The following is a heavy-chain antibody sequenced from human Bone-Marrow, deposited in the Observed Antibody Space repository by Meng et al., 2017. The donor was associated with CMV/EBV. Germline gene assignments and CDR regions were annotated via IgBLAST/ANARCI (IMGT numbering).Heavy chain of an antibody. V-gene: IGHV4-34*01. Sequence: SETLSLTCAVYGGSFSGYYWTWIRQPPGKGLEWIGEINHTGSTNYNPSLKSRVTISVDTSKSQFSLNLNSVTAADTAVYYCVRKSRLRGLFDLWGQGTLVTLSS. CDR2: INHTGST. CDR1: GGSFSGYY. J-gene: IGHJ5*02. CDR3: VRKSRLRGLFDL. D-gene: IGHD4-17*01.